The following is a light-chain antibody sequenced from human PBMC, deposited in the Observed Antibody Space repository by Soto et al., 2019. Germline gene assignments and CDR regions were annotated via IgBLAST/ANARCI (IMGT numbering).Light chain of an antibody. CDR1: GSDVGGYDY. J-gene: IGLJ1*01. V-gene: IGLV2-14*01. CDR2: EVT. Sequence: SVLTQPASVSGSPGQSITISCTGTGSDVGGYDYVSWYQHHPGKAPKDMIYEVTNRPSGVSNRFSGSKSGHAASLTISGLLAEDEAAYYCHSDTTISTYGFRTETAVTVL. CDR3: HSDTTISTYG.